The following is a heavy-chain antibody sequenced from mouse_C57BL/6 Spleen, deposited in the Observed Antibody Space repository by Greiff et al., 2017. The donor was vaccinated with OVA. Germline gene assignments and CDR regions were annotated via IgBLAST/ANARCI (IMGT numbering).Heavy chain of an antibody. D-gene: IGHD1-1*01. J-gene: IGHJ4*01. CDR1: GYTFTEYT. V-gene: IGHV1-62-2*01. CDR2: FYPGSGSI. CDR3: ARGYYGSSYAMDY. Sequence: VQLVESGAELVKPGASVKLSCKASGYTFTEYTIHWVKQRSGQGLEWLGWFYPGSGSIKYNEKFKDKATLTADKSSSTVYMELSSLTSEDSAVYYCARGYYGSSYAMDYWGQGTSVTVSS.